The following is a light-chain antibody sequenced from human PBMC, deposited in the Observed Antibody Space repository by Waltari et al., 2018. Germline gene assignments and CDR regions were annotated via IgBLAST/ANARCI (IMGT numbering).Light chain of an antibody. V-gene: IGLV7-46*01. J-gene: IGLJ3*02. Sequence: QAVVTQEPSLTVSPGGTVTLTCVSSTGAFTSGHFPHWFQQKPGQAPRSLISDTNNGHSRTPGRFSGSLRGGKAALTLSGAQPEDEAEYFCLLQYSGVRVFGGGTKLTVL. CDR1: TGAFTSGHF. CDR3: LLQYSGVRV. CDR2: DTN.